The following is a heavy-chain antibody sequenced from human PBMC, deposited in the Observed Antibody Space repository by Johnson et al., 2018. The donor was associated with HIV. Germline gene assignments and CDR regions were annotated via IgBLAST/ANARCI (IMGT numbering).Heavy chain of an antibody. CDR1: VFTFSSYW. CDR2: IKQDGSEK. CDR3: ASCEYSSPRGAFDI. D-gene: IGHD6-6*01. V-gene: IGHV3-7*05. J-gene: IGHJ3*02. Sequence: VQLVESGGGLVQPGGSLRLSCAASVFTFSSYWMSWVRQAPGKGLEWVANIKQDGSEKYYVDSVKGRCTISRDNAKNSLYLQMNSLRAEDTAVYYCASCEYSSPRGAFDIWGQGTMVTVSS.